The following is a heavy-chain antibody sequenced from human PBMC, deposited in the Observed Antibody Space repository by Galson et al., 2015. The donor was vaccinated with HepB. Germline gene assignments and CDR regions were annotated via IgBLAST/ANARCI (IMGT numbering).Heavy chain of an antibody. V-gene: IGHV3-72*01. J-gene: IGHJ4*02. CDR1: GFTFSDHY. CDR2: TRNKANSYNT. CDR3: VRSYYDSSGYYAPYFDY. D-gene: IGHD3-22*01. Sequence: SLRLSCAASGFTFSDHYMDWVRQAPGKGLEWIGRTRNKANSYNTEYAASVKGRFTISRDDSKNSLYLQMNSLKTEDTAVYYCVRSYYDSSGYYAPYFDYWGQGILVTVSS.